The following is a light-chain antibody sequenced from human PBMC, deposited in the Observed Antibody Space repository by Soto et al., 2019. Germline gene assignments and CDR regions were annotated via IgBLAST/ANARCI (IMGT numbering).Light chain of an antibody. J-gene: IGKJ2*01. V-gene: IGKV2-30*01. Sequence: DVVMTQSPLSLPVTLGQPASISCRSSQSLVYSDGNTYLNWLQQRPGQSPRRLIYKVSNRDSGVPDRFSGSGSGTDFTLKISRVEAEDVGVYYCMQGTHWPPYTFGQGTKVDIK. CDR2: KVS. CDR1: QSLVYSDGNTY. CDR3: MQGTHWPPYT.